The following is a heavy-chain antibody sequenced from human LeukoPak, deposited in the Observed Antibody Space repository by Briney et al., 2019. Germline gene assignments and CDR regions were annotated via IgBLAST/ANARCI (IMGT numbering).Heavy chain of an antibody. CDR2: ISGSGGST. V-gene: IGHV3-23*01. Sequence: PGGSLRPSCAASGFTFSSYAMSWVRQAPGKGLEWVSAISGSGGSTYYADSVKGRFTISRDNSKNTLYLQMNSLRAEDTAVYYCAKSEIVVVPAAMLANYYYYGMDVWGQGTTVTVSS. CDR3: AKSEIVVVPAAMLANYYYYGMDV. J-gene: IGHJ6*02. CDR1: GFTFSSYA. D-gene: IGHD2-2*01.